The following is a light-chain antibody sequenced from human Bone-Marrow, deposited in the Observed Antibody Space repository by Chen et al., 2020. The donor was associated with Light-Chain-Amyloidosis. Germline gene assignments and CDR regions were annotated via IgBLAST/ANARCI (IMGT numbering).Light chain of an antibody. CDR3: CSCAGDSWV. Sequence: QSALTQPPSASGSPGQSVAISCTGTNSDVGRYDYVSWYQQHPGKAPKFLIYEVIKRSSGVPDRFSGSKSGNTASLTVSGLQAEDEADYCCCSCAGDSWVFGGGTKLTVL. V-gene: IGLV2-8*01. CDR1: NSDVGRYDY. J-gene: IGLJ3*02. CDR2: EVI.